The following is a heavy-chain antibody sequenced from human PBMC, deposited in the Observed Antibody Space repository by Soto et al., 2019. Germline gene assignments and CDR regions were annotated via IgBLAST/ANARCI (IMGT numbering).Heavy chain of an antibody. Sequence: VRLSCAASGFTFSSYSMNWVRQAPGKGLEWVSYISSSSSTIYYADSVKGRFTISRDNAKNSLYLQMNSLRDEDTAVYYCARDSFYGDYVPPGFDYWGQGTLVTVSS. V-gene: IGHV3-48*02. D-gene: IGHD4-17*01. J-gene: IGHJ4*02. CDR1: GFTFSSYS. CDR2: ISSSSSTI. CDR3: ARDSFYGDYVPPGFDY.